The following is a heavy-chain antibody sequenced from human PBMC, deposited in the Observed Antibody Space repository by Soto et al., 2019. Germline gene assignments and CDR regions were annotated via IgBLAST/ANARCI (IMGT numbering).Heavy chain of an antibody. CDR2: FDPEDGET. D-gene: IGHD6-19*01. J-gene: IGHJ4*02. Sequence: GASVKVSCKVSGYTLTELSMHWVRQAPGKGLEWMGGFDPEDGETIYAQKFQGRVTMTEDTSTDTAYMELSSLRSEDTAVYYCATEDQWLVPYSFDYWGQGTLVTVSS. CDR1: GYTLTELS. CDR3: ATEDQWLVPYSFDY. V-gene: IGHV1-24*01.